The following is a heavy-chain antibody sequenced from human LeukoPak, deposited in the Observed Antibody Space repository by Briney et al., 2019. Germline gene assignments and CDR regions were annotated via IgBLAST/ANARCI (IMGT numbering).Heavy chain of an antibody. J-gene: IGHJ4*02. CDR1: GFTFSSYS. CDR2: ISSSSSYI. Sequence: GGSLRLSCAASGFTFSSYSMNWVRQAPGKGLEWVSSISSSSSYIYYADSVKGRFTISRDNAKNSLYLQMNSLRAEDTAVYYCARVGIYYDSSGSHFDYWGQGTLVTVSS. V-gene: IGHV3-21*01. CDR3: ARVGIYYDSSGSHFDY. D-gene: IGHD3-22*01.